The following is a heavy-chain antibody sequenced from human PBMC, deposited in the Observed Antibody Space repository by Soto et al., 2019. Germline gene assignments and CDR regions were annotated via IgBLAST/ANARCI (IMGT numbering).Heavy chain of an antibody. D-gene: IGHD3-9*01. V-gene: IGHV1-18*01. J-gene: IGHJ5*02. CDR1: GYSFRTHG. Sequence: QVQLVQSGAEVKTPGASVKVSCRASGYSFRTHGISWVRQAPGQGLEWMGWISTYDDKTNFPQKFQGRITMTTDTSTSTAYMELRSLRSDDTAVYFFARDLGYFNSSFCFRNWCDPWGQGTLVTVSS. CDR3: ARDLGYFNSSFCFRNWCDP. CDR2: ISTYDDKT.